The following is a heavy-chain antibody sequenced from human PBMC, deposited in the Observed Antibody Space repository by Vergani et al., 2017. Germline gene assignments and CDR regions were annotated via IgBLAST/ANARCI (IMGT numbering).Heavy chain of an antibody. CDR2: VFHSGSA. V-gene: IGHV4-38-2*02. CDR3: ARQFWVSQGVGAFET. D-gene: IGHD3-16*01. Sequence: QVQLQESGPGLVKPSETLSLTCSVSGYSISRGYYWGWIRQPPGKGLEWIATVFHSGSAYYNPSLRRRVTISVETSKNQFSLRLTTLTPADTAVYYCARQFWVSQGVGAFETWGRGTEVSVSS. CDR1: GYSISRGYY. J-gene: IGHJ3*02.